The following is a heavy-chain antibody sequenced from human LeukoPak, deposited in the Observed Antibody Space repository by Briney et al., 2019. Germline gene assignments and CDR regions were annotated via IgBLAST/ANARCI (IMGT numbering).Heavy chain of an antibody. CDR1: GDTFTSYG. J-gene: IGHJ6*02. CDR2: IITNTGNP. D-gene: IGHD2-21*02. Sequence: ASVKVSCKASGDTFTSYGISWVRQAPGQGLEWMGWIITNTGNPTYAQGFTGRFVFSLDTSVSTAYLQISSLKPEDTAVYYCARVRIRNNIVVVTATGRYGMDVWGQGTTVTVSS. V-gene: IGHV7-4-1*02. CDR3: ARVRIRNNIVVVTATGRYGMDV.